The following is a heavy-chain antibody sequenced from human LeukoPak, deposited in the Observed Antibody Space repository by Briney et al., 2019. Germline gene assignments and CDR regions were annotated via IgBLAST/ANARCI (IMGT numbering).Heavy chain of an antibody. CDR2: INSYSSYI. J-gene: IGHJ3*02. Sequence: PGGSLRLSCAASKFTFSSYSMNWVRQAPGKGLEWVSSINSYSSYIYYADSVKGRFTISRDNSKNTLYLQMNSLRAEDTAVYYCATGWFGESGNAFDIWGQGTMVTVYS. V-gene: IGHV3-21*01. CDR3: ATGWFGESGNAFDI. CDR1: KFTFSSYS. D-gene: IGHD3-10*01.